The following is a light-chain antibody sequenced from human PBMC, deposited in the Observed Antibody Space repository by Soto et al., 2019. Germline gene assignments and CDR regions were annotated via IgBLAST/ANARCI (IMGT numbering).Light chain of an antibody. CDR3: QRYGSSPRFT. CDR2: GAS. CDR1: QSVSSSY. V-gene: IGKV3-20*01. Sequence: DIVLTQSPGTLSLSPGERATLSCRASQSVSSSYLAWYQHKPGQAPRLLIYGASSRATGIPDRFSGSGSGTDFTLTISRLEPEDLAVYYCQRYGSSPRFTFGPGTKVDIK. J-gene: IGKJ3*01.